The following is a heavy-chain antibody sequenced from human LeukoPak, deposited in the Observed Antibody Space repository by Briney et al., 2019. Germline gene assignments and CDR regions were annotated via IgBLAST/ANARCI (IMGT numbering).Heavy chain of an antibody. Sequence: PGGSLRLSCAASGFTFSSYSMNWVRQAPGKGLEWVSYISSSSSTIYYADSVKGRFTISRDNAKNSLYLQMNSLRAEETAVYYCARDGAGDYVGGNWFDPWGRGTQVTVSS. D-gene: IGHD4-17*01. V-gene: IGHV3-48*01. J-gene: IGHJ5*02. CDR1: GFTFSSYS. CDR3: ARDGAGDYVGGNWFDP. CDR2: ISSSSSTI.